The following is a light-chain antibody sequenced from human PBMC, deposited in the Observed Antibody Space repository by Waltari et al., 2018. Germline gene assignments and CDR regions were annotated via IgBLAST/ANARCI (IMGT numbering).Light chain of an antibody. Sequence: DIQMTQSPSSLSASVGDRVTMTFRASQSISSYLNWYQQKPGKAPKILIYAASSLQSGVPSRFSGSGSGTDFTLTISSLQPEDFATYYCQQSHSAPNTFGGGTKVEI. J-gene: IGKJ4*01. V-gene: IGKV1-39*01. CDR1: QSISSY. CDR3: QQSHSAPNT. CDR2: AAS.